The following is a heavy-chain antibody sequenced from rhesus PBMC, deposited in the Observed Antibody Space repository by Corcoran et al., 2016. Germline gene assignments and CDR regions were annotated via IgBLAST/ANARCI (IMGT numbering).Heavy chain of an antibody. CDR2: INGNSGNT. CDR3: AIFTNDFDY. CDR1: GASISSYW. J-gene: IGHJ4*01. V-gene: IGHV4-80*01. Sequence: QVQLQESGPGLVKPSETLSLTCTVSGASISSYWWSWIRQPTGKGLGWIGEINGNSGNTHNDTSLKRRVNISRDTSINQFSLKLSSVTAADTAVYYCAIFTNDFDYWGQGVLVTVSS.